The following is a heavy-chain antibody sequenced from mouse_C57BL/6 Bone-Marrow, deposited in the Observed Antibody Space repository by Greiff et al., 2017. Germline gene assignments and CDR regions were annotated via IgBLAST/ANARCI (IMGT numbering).Heavy chain of an antibody. J-gene: IGHJ2*01. CDR3: AKSSTMITPYYFDD. Sequence: EVKLMESGGGLVQPGGSLSLSCAASGFTFTDYYMSWVRQPPGKALEWLGFIRNKANGYTTEYSASVKGRFTISRDNSQSILYLQMNALRAEDSATYYCAKSSTMITPYYFDDWGKGTTLTVSS. D-gene: IGHD2-4*01. CDR1: GFTFTDYY. V-gene: IGHV7-3*01. CDR2: IRNKANGYTT.